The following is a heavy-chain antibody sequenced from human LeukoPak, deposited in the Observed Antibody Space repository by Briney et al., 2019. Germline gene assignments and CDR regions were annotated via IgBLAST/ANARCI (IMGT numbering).Heavy chain of an antibody. D-gene: IGHD3-10*01. J-gene: IGHJ6*02. Sequence: TPSETRSLTCTVSGGPISSYSWSWIRQPPGKGLEWIGYIYSSGSTNYNPSLKSRVTISVDTSKNQFSLKLSSVTAADTAVYYCASTMVRGVIINYYYYGMDVWGQGTTVTVSS. CDR1: GGPISSYS. V-gene: IGHV4-59*01. CDR3: ASTMVRGVIINYYYYGMDV. CDR2: IYSSGST.